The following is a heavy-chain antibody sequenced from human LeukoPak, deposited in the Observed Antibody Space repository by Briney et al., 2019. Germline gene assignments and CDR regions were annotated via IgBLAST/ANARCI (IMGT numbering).Heavy chain of an antibody. CDR2: ISSSISI. D-gene: IGHD1-26*01. V-gene: IGHV3-21*01. Sequence: PGGSLRLSCAASGFTFSSYNMNWVRQAPGKGLVWVSSISSSISIYYADSVKGRFTISRDNSKNSLYLQMNSLRAEDTAMYYCARDQKHVGATGNKALDYWGQGTLVTVSS. CDR1: GFTFSSYN. J-gene: IGHJ4*02. CDR3: ARDQKHVGATGNKALDY.